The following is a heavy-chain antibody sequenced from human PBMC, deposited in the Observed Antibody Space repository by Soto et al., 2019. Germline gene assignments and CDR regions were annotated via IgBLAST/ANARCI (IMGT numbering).Heavy chain of an antibody. D-gene: IGHD3-22*01. CDR3: ASSYDSSAYYPLDY. CDR2: IYYSGST. CDR1: GGSFSDNY. V-gene: IGHV4-34*01. J-gene: IGHJ4*02. Sequence: PSETLSLTCVVYGGSFSDNYWSWIRQPPGKGLEWIGEIYYSGSTNYNPSLKSRVTISVDTSKNQFSLKLSSVTAADTAVYYCASSYDSSAYYPLDYWGQGTLVTVSS.